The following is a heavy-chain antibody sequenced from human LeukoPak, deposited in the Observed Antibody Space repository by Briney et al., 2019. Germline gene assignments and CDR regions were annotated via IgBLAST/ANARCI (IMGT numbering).Heavy chain of an antibody. CDR3: ARHGNYKDYYYYGMDV. D-gene: IGHD5-24*01. V-gene: IGHV5-51*01. Sequence: GESLKISCKGSGYSFTSYWIGWVRQMPGKGLEWMGIIYPGDSGTRYSPSFQGQVTISADKSISTAYLQWSSLKASDTAMYYCARHGNYKDYYYYGMDVWGQGTTVTVSS. CDR1: GYSFTSYW. CDR2: IYPGDSGT. J-gene: IGHJ6*02.